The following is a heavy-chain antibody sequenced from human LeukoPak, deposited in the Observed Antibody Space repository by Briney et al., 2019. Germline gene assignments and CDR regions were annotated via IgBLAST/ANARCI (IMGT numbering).Heavy chain of an antibody. CDR1: GGTFSSYA. Sequence: SVKVSCKASGGTFSSYAISWVRQAPGQGLERMGGIIPIFGTANYAQKFQGRVTITTDESTSTAYMELSSLRSEDTAVYYCARNLRDLTTVTGVFYYYYMDVWGKGTTVTVSS. CDR2: IIPIFGTA. J-gene: IGHJ6*03. D-gene: IGHD4-11*01. V-gene: IGHV1-69*05. CDR3: ARNLRDLTTVTGVFYYYYMDV.